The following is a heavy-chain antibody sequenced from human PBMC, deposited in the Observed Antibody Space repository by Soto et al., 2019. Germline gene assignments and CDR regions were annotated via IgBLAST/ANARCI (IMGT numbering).Heavy chain of an antibody. CDR1: GYSFAVYW. D-gene: IGHD3-22*01. J-gene: IGHJ4*02. Sequence: PGESLKISCKGSGYSFAVYWITWVRQMPGKGLEWMGRIDPSDSQTYYSPSFRGHVTISAAKSITTVFLQWSSLRASDTAMYYCARQIYDSDSGPNSQYYFDSWGQGTLVTVPQ. CDR2: IDPSDSQT. CDR3: ARQIYDSDSGPNSQYYFDS. V-gene: IGHV5-10-1*01.